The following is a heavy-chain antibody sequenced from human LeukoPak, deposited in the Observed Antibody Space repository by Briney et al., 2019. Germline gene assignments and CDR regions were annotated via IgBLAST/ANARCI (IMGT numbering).Heavy chain of an antibody. CDR3: ARYNWFDP. J-gene: IGHJ5*02. CDR2: IKQDGSEK. Sequence: GGSLRLSCAASGFTFSSYWMSWVRQAPGKGLEWVANIKQDGSEKYYLDSVKSRFTISRDNSKNTLYLQMNSLRAEDTAVYYCARYNWFDPWGQGTLVTVSS. CDR1: GFTFSSYW. V-gene: IGHV3-7*03.